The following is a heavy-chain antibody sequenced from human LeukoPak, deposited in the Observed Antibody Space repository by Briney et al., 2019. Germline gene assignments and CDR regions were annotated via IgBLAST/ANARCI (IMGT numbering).Heavy chain of an antibody. CDR3: ARGKKSGESSEIDY. D-gene: IGHD3-10*01. J-gene: IGHJ4*02. CDR2: INRDGSTT. Sequence: GGSLRLSCAASGFTFSNYWVHWVRQAPGKGLVWVSRINRDGSTTKYADSVKGRFTVSRDNAKNTLNLQMNSLRAEDTAVYYCARGKKSGESSEIDYWGQGTLVTVSS. CDR1: GFTFSNYW. V-gene: IGHV3-74*03.